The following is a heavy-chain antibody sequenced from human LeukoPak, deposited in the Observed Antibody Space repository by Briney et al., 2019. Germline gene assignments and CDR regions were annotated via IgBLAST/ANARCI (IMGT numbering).Heavy chain of an antibody. CDR1: GYTFTGYY. D-gene: IGHD2-8*01. V-gene: IGHV1-2*02. CDR3: ARGGVALSYYGMDV. J-gene: IGHJ6*02. Sequence: RASVKVSCKASGYTFTGYYMHLVRQAPGQGLEWMGWINPNSGGTNYAQKFQGRVTMTRDTSISTAYMELSRLRSDDTAVYYCARGGVALSYYGMDVWGQGTTVTVSS. CDR2: INPNSGGT.